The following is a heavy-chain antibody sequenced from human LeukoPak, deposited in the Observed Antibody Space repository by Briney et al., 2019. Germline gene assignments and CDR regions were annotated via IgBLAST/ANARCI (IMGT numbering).Heavy chain of an antibody. CDR1: GYTFTSYG. J-gene: IGHJ5*02. Sequence: ASVKVSCKASGYTFTSYGISWVRQAPGQGLEWMGWIGAYNGNTNYAQKLQGRVTMTTDTSTSTAYMELRSLRSDDTAVYYCAKEEHSSSSWYGYNWFDPWGQGTLVTVSS. CDR2: IGAYNGNT. D-gene: IGHD6-13*01. CDR3: AKEEHSSSSWYGYNWFDP. V-gene: IGHV1-18*01.